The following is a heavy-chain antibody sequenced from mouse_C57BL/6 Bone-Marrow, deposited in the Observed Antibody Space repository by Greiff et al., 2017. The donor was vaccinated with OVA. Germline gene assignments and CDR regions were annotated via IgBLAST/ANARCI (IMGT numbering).Heavy chain of an antibody. J-gene: IGHJ3*01. Sequence: EVQLVESGGGLVQPKGSLKLSCAASGFTFTTYAMHWVRQAPGKGLEWVARISSKSSNYATYYADSVKDRFTISREDSQSMLYLQMNNLKTEDTAMYYCVRGIAYWGQGTLVTVSA. CDR2: ISSKSSNYAT. V-gene: IGHV10-3*01. CDR3: VRGIAY. CDR1: GFTFTTYA.